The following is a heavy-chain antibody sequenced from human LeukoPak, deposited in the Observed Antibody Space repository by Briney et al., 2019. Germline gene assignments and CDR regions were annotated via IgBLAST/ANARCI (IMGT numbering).Heavy chain of an antibody. V-gene: IGHV4-39*01. J-gene: IGHJ3*02. CDR2: IYYSGST. CDR3: ASVPGDWRWLQDAFDI. CDR1: GGSISSSSYY. Sequence: PSETLSLTCTVSGGSISSSSYYWGWIRQPPGTGLEWIGSIYYSGSTYYNPSLKSRVTISVDTSKNQFSLKLSSVTAADTAVYYCASVPGDWRWLQDAFDIWGQGTMVTVSS. D-gene: IGHD5-24*01.